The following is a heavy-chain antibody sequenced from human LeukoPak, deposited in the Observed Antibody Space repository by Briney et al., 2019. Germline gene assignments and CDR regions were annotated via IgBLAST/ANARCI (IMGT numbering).Heavy chain of an antibody. CDR2: MNPNSGNT. D-gene: IGHD3-3*01. CDR3: ARGSYYDFWSGHVDVAFDI. V-gene: IGHV1-8*01. Sequence: GASVKVSCKASGYTFTSYDINWVRQATGQGLEWMGWMNPNSGNTGYAQKFQGRVTMTRNTSISTAYMELSSLRSEDTAVYYCARGSYYDFWSGHVDVAFDIWGQGTMVTVSS. CDR1: GYTFTSYD. J-gene: IGHJ3*02.